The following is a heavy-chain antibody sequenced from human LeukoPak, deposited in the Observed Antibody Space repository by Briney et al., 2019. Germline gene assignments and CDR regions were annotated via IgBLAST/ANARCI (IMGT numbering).Heavy chain of an antibody. Sequence: PGGSLRPSCAASGFTFSSYGMHWVRQAPGKGLEWVAVISYDGSNKYYADSVKGRFTISRDNSKNTLYLQMNSLRAEDTAVYYCARGPIPAGRRYYYYYMDVWGKGTTVTVSS. D-gene: IGHD2-2*01. CDR2: ISYDGSNK. CDR1: GFTFSSYG. CDR3: ARGPIPAGRRYYYYYMDV. J-gene: IGHJ6*03. V-gene: IGHV3-30*19.